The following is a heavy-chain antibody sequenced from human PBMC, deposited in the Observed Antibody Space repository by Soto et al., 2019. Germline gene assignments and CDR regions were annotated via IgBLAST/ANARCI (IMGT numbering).Heavy chain of an antibody. D-gene: IGHD2-8*01. V-gene: IGHV1-3*01. CDR3: TRDLNGGNPFDY. Sequence: QVQLVQSGAEVKKPGASVRVSCKPSGYTLRNYAIHWVRQAAGQSLEWLACIDPGSGRATYSQKVQGRIIVTMDNSATTFYMDLTSLTSEDTAVYFCTRDLNGGNPFDYWGQGALVIVSS. J-gene: IGHJ4*02. CDR1: GYTLRNYA. CDR2: IDPGSGRA.